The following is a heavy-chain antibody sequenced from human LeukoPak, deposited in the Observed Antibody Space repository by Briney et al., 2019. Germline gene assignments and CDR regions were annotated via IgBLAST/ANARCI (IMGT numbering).Heavy chain of an antibody. CDR2: ISSSSSTI. J-gene: IGHJ3*02. V-gene: IGHV3-48*01. Sequence: GGSLRLSCAASGFTFSSYSMNWVRQAPGKGLEWVSYISSSSSTIYYADSVKGRFTISRDNAKNSLYLQMNSLRAEDTAVYYCARDYLALLGGAPYDAFDIWGQGTMVTVSS. D-gene: IGHD1-26*01. CDR3: ARDYLALLGGAPYDAFDI. CDR1: GFTFSSYS.